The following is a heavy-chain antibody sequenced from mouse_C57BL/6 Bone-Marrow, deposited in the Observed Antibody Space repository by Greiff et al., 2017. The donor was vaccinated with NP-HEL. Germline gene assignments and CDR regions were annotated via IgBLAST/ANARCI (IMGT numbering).Heavy chain of an antibody. CDR2: ISRGGDYI. Sequence: EVKVVESGEGLVKPGGSLKLSCAASGFTFSSYAMSWVRQTPEKRLEWVAYISRGGDYIYYADTVKGRFTISRDNARNTLYLQMSSLKSEDTAMYYCTRGFITTVVRYFDVWGTGTTVTVSS. D-gene: IGHD1-1*01. CDR3: TRGFITTVVRYFDV. J-gene: IGHJ1*03. V-gene: IGHV5-9-1*02. CDR1: GFTFSSYA.